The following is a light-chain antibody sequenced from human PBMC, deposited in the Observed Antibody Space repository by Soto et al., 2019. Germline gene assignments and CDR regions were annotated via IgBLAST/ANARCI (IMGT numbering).Light chain of an antibody. V-gene: IGKV3-11*01. CDR3: QQRSHWPPYT. Sequence: EIVLTQSPATLSLSPGERATLSCRASQSVGRYLVWYQQKPGQAPRLLIYDTSNRATGIPARFSGSGSGTDFTLTISSLEPEDFAVYYCQQRSHWPPYTFGQGTRVEIK. J-gene: IGKJ2*01. CDR1: QSVGRY. CDR2: DTS.